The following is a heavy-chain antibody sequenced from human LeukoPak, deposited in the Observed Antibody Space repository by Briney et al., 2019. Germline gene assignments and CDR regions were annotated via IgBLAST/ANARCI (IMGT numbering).Heavy chain of an antibody. CDR2: INWNGGST. CDR1: GFTFDDYG. J-gene: IGHJ4*02. CDR3: ARAQGYSTHGGFDY. D-gene: IGHD6-13*01. Sequence: GGSLRLSCAASGFTFDDYGMSWVRQAPGKGLEWVSGINWNGGSTGYADSVKGRFTISRDNAKNSLYLQMNSLGAEDTALYYCARAQGYSTHGGFDYWGQGTLVTVSS. V-gene: IGHV3-20*04.